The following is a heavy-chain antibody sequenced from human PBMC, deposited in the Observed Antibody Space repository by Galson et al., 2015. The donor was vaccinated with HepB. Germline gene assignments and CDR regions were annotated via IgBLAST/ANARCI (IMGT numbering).Heavy chain of an antibody. D-gene: IGHD3-22*01. CDR2: ISGNVATT. CDR1: GFSFSGYA. Sequence: SLRLSCAASGFSFSGYAMSWVRQAPGKGLEWVSSISGNVATTYSSDSVRGRFSIPRDNSKNTLYLQMNTLRVEDTAIYYCAKDSWEAYFYDSTDSEDVGFDLWGQGTMVTVSS. V-gene: IGHV3-23*01. J-gene: IGHJ3*01. CDR3: AKDSWEAYFYDSTDSEDVGFDL.